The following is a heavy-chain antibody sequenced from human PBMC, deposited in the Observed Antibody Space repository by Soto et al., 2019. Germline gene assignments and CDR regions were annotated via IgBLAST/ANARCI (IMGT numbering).Heavy chain of an antibody. J-gene: IGHJ4*02. V-gene: IGHV4-59*01. CDR3: ARVYYYDSSEYFDY. Sequence: ETLSLTCTVSGGSISSYYWSWIRQPPGKGLEWIGYIYYSGSTNYNPSLKSRVTISVDTSKNQFSLKLSSVTAADTAVYYCARVYYYDSSEYFDYWGQGTLVTVSS. CDR2: IYYSGST. D-gene: IGHD3-22*01. CDR1: GGSISSYY.